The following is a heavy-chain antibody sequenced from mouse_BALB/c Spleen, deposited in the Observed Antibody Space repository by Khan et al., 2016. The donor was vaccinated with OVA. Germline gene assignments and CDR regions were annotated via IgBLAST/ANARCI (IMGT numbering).Heavy chain of an antibody. Sequence: DVQLQESGPGLVKPSQSLSLTCTVTGYSITSDYAWNWIRQFPGNKLEWMGYITYSGSTSYRPSLKSRISITRDKSKNQFFLQLNSVTTEDTATYYCAMGRTYWGQGTLVTVSA. J-gene: IGHJ3*01. V-gene: IGHV3-2*02. CDR2: ITYSGST. CDR1: GYSITSDYA. D-gene: IGHD4-1*01. CDR3: AMGRTY.